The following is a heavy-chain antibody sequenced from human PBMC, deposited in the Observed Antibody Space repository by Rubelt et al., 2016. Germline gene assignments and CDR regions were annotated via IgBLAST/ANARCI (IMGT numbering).Heavy chain of an antibody. Sequence: QVQLVQSGAEVKKPGASVKVSCKASGYTFTSYYMHWVRQAPGQGLEWMGIINPSGGSTSYAQKFQGRGTMTRETSTSAVCRGLRSLRSEDTAVYYCTRTKTVEMATIPLAYWGQGTLVTVSS. CDR3: TRTKTVEMATIPLAY. V-gene: IGHV1-46*01. CDR1: GYTFTSYY. J-gene: IGHJ4*02. D-gene: IGHD5-24*01. CDR2: INPSGGST.